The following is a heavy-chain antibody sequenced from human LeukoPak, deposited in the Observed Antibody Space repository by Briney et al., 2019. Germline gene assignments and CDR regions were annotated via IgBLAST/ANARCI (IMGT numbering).Heavy chain of an antibody. CDR2: INHSGST. J-gene: IGHJ5*02. Sequence: PSETLSLTCAVYGGSFSGYYWSWIRQPPGKGLEWIGEINHSGSTNYNPSLKSRVTISVDTSKNQFSLKLSSVTAADTAVYYCARHHVYSSSWYGGVWFDPWGQGTLVTVSS. CDR3: ARHHVYSSSWYGGVWFDP. V-gene: IGHV4-34*01. CDR1: GGSFSGYY. D-gene: IGHD6-13*01.